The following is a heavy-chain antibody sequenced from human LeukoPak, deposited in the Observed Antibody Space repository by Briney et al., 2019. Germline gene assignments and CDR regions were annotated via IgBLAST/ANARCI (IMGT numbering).Heavy chain of an antibody. D-gene: IGHD6-19*01. Sequence: GGSPRLSCAASGFTVSSNYMSWVRQAPGKGLEWVSVIYSGGSTYYADSVKGRFTISRDDSKNTLYLQMNSLRAEDTAVYYCAREVAGFDYYYYYYMDVWGKGTTVTISS. CDR1: GFTVSSNY. CDR3: AREVAGFDYYYYYYMDV. J-gene: IGHJ6*03. CDR2: IYSGGST. V-gene: IGHV3-66*01.